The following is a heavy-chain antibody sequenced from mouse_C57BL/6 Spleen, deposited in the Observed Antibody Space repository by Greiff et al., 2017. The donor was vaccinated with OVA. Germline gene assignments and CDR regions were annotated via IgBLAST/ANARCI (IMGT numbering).Heavy chain of an antibody. CDR2: ISSGGSYT. Sequence: EVHLVESGGDLVKPGGSLKLSCAASGFTFSSYGMSWVRQTPDKRLEWVATISSGGSYTYYPDSVKGRFTISRDNAKNTLYLQMSSLKSEDTAMYYCARLYYGNYENYAMDYWGQGTSVTVSS. CDR1: GFTFSSYG. V-gene: IGHV5-6*01. D-gene: IGHD2-1*01. J-gene: IGHJ4*01. CDR3: ARLYYGNYENYAMDY.